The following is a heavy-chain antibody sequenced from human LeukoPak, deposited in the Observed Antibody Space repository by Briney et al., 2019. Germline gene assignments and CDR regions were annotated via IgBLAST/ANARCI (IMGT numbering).Heavy chain of an antibody. Sequence: TETLSLTCTVSGGSISSYYWGWIRQPPGKGREWSGNIYYSGGTYYNPSLKSRVTISVDTSKNQFSLKLSSMTAADTAVYYCAIYSSGWHNWFDPWGQGTLVTVSS. D-gene: IGHD6-19*01. V-gene: IGHV4-39*07. CDR2: IYYSGGT. CDR1: GGSISSYY. CDR3: AIYSSGWHNWFDP. J-gene: IGHJ5*02.